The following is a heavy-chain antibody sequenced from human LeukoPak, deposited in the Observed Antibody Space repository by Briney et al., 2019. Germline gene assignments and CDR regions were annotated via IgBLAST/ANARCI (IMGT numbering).Heavy chain of an antibody. V-gene: IGHV1-2*02. CDR2: INPNSGGT. D-gene: IGHD6-19*01. Sequence: ASVKVSCKVSGYTFTGYYMHWVRQAPGQGLEWMGWINPNSGGTNYAQKFQGRVTMTRDTSISTAYMELSRLRSDDTAVYYCARDILGVAVALDWFDYWGQGTLVTVSS. J-gene: IGHJ4*02. CDR3: ARDILGVAVALDWFDY. CDR1: GYTFTGYY.